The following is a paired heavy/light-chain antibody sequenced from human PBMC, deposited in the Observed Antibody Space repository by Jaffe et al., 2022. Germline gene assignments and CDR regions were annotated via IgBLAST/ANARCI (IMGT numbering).Light chain of an antibody. Sequence: SSELTQDPAVSVALGQTVRITCQGDSLRSYYASWYQQKPGQAPVLVIYGKNNRPSGIPDRFSGSSSGNTASLTITGAQAEDEADYYCNSRDSSGNHLEFGGGTKLTVL. CDR3: NSRDSSGNHLE. CDR1: SLRSYY. J-gene: IGLJ3*02. V-gene: IGLV3-19*01. CDR2: GKN.
Heavy chain of an antibody. CDR2: IYTSGST. D-gene: IGHD2-15*01. J-gene: IGHJ6*03. Sequence: QVQLQESGPGLVKPSQTLSLTCTVSGGSISSGSYYWSWIRQPAGKGLEWIGRIYTSGSTNYNPSLKSRVTISVDTSKNQFSLKLSSVTAADTAVYYCARDERSYCSGGSCYSMGYYYYYMDVWGKGTTVTVSS. CDR3: ARDERSYCSGGSCYSMGYYYYYMDV. V-gene: IGHV4-61*02. CDR1: GGSISSGSYY.